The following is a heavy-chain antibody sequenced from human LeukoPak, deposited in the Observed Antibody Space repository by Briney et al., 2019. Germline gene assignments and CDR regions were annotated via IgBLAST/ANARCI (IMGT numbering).Heavy chain of an antibody. CDR1: GFTFRSYG. CDR2: IWYDGSNK. D-gene: IGHD3-22*01. V-gene: IGHV3-33*06. J-gene: IGHJ4*02. CDR3: AKDQRSTGYYLDY. Sequence: GGSLRLSCAASGFTFRSYGMHWVRQAPGMGLEWVAGIWYDGSNKYYTDSVKGRFTISRDNSKNTLYLQMNSLRAEDTSLYYCAKDQRSTGYYLDYWGQGTLVAVSS.